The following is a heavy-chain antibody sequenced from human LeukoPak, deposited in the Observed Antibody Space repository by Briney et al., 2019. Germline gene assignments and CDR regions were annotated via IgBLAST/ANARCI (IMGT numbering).Heavy chain of an antibody. CDR3: ARGYSSSWYYFNY. D-gene: IGHD6-13*01. Sequence: SETLSLTCAVSRGSISSSNWWSGVRQPPGKGLEWIGEIYHSGSTNYNPSLKSRVTISVDTSKNQFSLKLSSVTAADTAVFYCARGYSSSWYYFNYWGQGTLVTVSS. CDR2: IYHSGST. J-gene: IGHJ4*02. CDR1: RGSISSSNW. V-gene: IGHV4-4*02.